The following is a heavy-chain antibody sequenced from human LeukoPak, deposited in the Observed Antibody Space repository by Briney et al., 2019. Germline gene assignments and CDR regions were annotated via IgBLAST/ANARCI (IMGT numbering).Heavy chain of an antibody. CDR3: ARERFLYCSSTSCYEGYYYYGMDV. V-gene: IGHV1-18*01. CDR2: ISAYNGNT. J-gene: IGHJ6*02. CDR1: GYTFTSYG. Sequence: ASVKVSCKASGYTFTSYGISWVRQAPGQGLEWMGWISAYNGNTNYAQKLQGRVTMTTGTSTSTAYMELRSLRSDDTAVYYCARERFLYCSSTSCYEGYYYYGMDVWGQGTTVTVSS. D-gene: IGHD2-2*01.